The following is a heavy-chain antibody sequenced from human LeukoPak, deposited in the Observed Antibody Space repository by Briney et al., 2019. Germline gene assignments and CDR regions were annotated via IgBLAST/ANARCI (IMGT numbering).Heavy chain of an antibody. CDR3: ARHADSGYYDSSGYYFIDY. Sequence: PSETLSLTCTVSGGSISSSSYYWGWIRQPPGKGLEWIGSIYYSGSTHYNPSLKSRVTISVDTSKNQFSLKLSSVTAADTAVYYCARHADSGYYDSSGYYFIDYWGQGTLVTVSS. CDR1: GGSISSSSYY. J-gene: IGHJ4*02. CDR2: IYYSGST. D-gene: IGHD3-22*01. V-gene: IGHV4-39*01.